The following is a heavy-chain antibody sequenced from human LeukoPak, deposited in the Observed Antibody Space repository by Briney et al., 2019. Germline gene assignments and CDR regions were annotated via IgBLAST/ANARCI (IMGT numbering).Heavy chain of an antibody. D-gene: IGHD3-3*01. CDR1: GGSISSSSYY. CDR2: IYYSGST. J-gene: IGHJ4*02. Sequence: SETLSLTCTVSGGSISSSSYYWGWIRQPPGKGLEWIGYIYYSGSTNYNPSLKSRVTISVDTSKNQFSLKLSSVTAADTAVYYCARGSLRLYYFDYWGQGTLVTVSS. V-gene: IGHV4-61*05. CDR3: ARGSLRLYYFDY.